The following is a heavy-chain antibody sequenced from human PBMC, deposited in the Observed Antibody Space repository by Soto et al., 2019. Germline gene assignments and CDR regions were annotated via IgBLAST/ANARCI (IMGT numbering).Heavy chain of an antibody. CDR3: APCPFVELPGCYYYGMDV. J-gene: IGHJ6*02. Sequence: QVQLVQSGAEVKKPGSSVKVSCKASGGTFSSYAISWVRQALGQGLEWMGGIIPIFGTANYAQKFQGRVTITADESTNTAYMELGSLRSEDTAVYYCAPCPFVELPGCYYYGMDVWGQGTTVTVSS. V-gene: IGHV1-69*01. CDR2: IIPIFGTA. CDR1: GGTFSSYA. D-gene: IGHD3-10*01.